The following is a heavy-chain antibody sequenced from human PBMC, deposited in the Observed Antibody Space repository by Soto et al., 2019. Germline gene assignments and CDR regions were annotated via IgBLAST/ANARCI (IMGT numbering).Heavy chain of an antibody. CDR3: ASYSNYNQHNWFDP. D-gene: IGHD4-4*01. V-gene: IGHV4-30-2*01. CDR1: GGSISSGDYS. Sequence: PSETLSLTCAVSGGSISSGDYSWSWIRQPPGKGLEWIGYIYHSGSTYYNPSLKSRVTISVDRSKNQFSLKLSSVTAADTAVYYCASYSNYNQHNWFDPWGQGTLVTVSS. J-gene: IGHJ5*02. CDR2: IYHSGST.